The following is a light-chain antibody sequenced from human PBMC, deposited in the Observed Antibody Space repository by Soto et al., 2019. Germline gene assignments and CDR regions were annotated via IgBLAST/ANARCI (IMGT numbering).Light chain of an antibody. Sequence: QSVLTQPASVSGSPGQSITISCTGTSSDVGGYKYVSWYQQHPGKAPKVMIYDVNNRPSGVSSRFSGSKSGNTASLTISGLQAEDEADYYCSSYTSSSTVVFGGGTKLTVL. CDR1: SSDVGGYKY. V-gene: IGLV2-14*01. J-gene: IGLJ2*01. CDR3: SSYTSSSTVV. CDR2: DVN.